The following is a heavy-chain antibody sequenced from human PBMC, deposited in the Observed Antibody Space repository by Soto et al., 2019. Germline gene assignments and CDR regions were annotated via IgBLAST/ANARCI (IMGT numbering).Heavy chain of an antibody. CDR3: ARGQYGGKGY. CDR2: IKEDGSEK. V-gene: IGHV3-7*03. D-gene: IGHD2-15*01. J-gene: IGHJ4*02. Sequence: EVQLVESGGGLVQPGGSLRLSCAASGFTFSSYWMNWVRQASGKGLEWVANIKEDGSEKNYVDSVKGRFIISRDNAKESLFLQMNSLRAEDTAVYYCARGQYGGKGYWGQGTLVTVSS. CDR1: GFTFSSYW.